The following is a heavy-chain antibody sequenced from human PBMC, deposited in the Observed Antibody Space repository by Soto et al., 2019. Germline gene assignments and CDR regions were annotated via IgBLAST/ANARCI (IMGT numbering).Heavy chain of an antibody. CDR3: ARHIVVVVAATFYYYYGMDV. CDR1: GFTFSSYW. J-gene: IGHJ6*02. D-gene: IGHD2-15*01. V-gene: IGHV3-7*03. Sequence: GGSLRLSCAASGFTFSSYWMSWVRQAPGKGLEWVANIKQDGSEKYYVDSVKGRFTISRDNAKNSLYLQMNSLRAEDTAVYYCARHIVVVVAATFYYYYGMDVWGQGTTVTVSS. CDR2: IKQDGSEK.